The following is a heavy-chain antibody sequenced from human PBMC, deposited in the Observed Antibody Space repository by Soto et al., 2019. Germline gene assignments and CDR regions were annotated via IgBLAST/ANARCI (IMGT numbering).Heavy chain of an antibody. CDR2: IKNKAKSYAT. V-gene: IGHV3-73*01. J-gene: IGHJ4*02. Sequence: GGSLRLSCAASGFTFSGSALHWVRQASGKGLEWIARIKNKAKSYATAYAASVIGRFTFSRDDSRNTAYLQMNSLRTEDTAVYYCTRHYYGIPFDYWGQGALVTVSS. CDR1: GFTFSGSA. D-gene: IGHD3-10*01. CDR3: TRHYYGIPFDY.